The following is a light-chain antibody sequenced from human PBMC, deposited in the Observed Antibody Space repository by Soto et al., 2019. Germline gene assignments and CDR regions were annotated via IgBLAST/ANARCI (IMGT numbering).Light chain of an antibody. J-gene: IGKJ1*01. Sequence: EIVLTQSPGTLSLSPGERATLSCRASQSVSSSFLAWYQQKPGQAPRLLIYGASSRATAIPDWFSGSGSGTDFTLTIIRLEPEAFAVYYCQQYGSSTWTFGQGTKVEIK. CDR2: GAS. V-gene: IGKV3-20*01. CDR3: QQYGSSTWT. CDR1: QSVSSSF.